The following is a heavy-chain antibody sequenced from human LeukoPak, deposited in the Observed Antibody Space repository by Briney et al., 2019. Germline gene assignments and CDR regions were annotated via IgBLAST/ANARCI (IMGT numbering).Heavy chain of an antibody. V-gene: IGHV3-30*02. Sequence: GGSLRLSCTVSGFTFSSYGMHWVRQAPGKGLEWVAFIRYDGSNKYYADSVKGRFTISRDNSKNTLYLQMNSLRAEDTAVYYCAKAEQWLDPTLDYWGQGTLVTVSS. J-gene: IGHJ4*02. D-gene: IGHD6-19*01. CDR1: GFTFSSYG. CDR2: IRYDGSNK. CDR3: AKAEQWLDPTLDY.